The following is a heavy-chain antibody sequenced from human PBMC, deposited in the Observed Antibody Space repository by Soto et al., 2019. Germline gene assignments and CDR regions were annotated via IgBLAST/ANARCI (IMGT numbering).Heavy chain of an antibody. CDR2: IIPIFGTA. J-gene: IGHJ4*02. V-gene: IGHV1-69*06. Sequence: GASVKVSCKASGGTFSSYAISWVRQAPGQGLEWMGGIIPIFGTANYAQKFQGRVTITADKSTSTAYMELSSLRSEDTAVYYCARAVVGGPPNRRVVVTYFDYWGQGTLVTVS. D-gene: IGHD3-22*01. CDR3: ARAVVGGPPNRRVVVTYFDY. CDR1: GGTFSSYA.